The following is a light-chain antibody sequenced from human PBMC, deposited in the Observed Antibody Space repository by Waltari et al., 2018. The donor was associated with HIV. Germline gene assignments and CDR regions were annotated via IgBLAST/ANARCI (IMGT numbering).Light chain of an antibody. CDR3: QTWGTGMQV. V-gene: IGLV4-69*01. CDR1: SGHINYV. Sequence: QVVLTQPPSASASLGASVKLTCTLSSGHINYVIAWHPQQPKKGPRFLMNLNSYGRHSKGDGIPARFSGSSSGASRYLTISSLQSEDEGDYFCQTWGTGMQVFGGGTRLTVL. CDR2: LNSYGRH. J-gene: IGLJ2*01.